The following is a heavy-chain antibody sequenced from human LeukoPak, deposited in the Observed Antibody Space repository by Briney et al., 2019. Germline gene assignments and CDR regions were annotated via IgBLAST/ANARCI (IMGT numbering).Heavy chain of an antibody. D-gene: IGHD6-6*01. V-gene: IGHV3-23*01. CDR3: VGTIASRGSEY. Sequence: PGGSLRLSCAAPGFTFSSYTMSWVRQAPGKGLEWVSTITTSDGNTYYADSVKGRFTVSRDNAKNSVYLQMNNLRVDDTAMYYCVGTIASRGSEYWGQGALVTVSS. J-gene: IGHJ4*02. CDR1: GFTFSSYT. CDR2: ITTSDGNT.